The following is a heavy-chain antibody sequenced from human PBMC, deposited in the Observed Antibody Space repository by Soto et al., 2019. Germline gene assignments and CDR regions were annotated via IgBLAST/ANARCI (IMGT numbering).Heavy chain of an antibody. J-gene: IGHJ6*02. V-gene: IGHV1-18*01. Sequence: GASVKVSCKASGYTFTNYGISWVRQAPGQGLEWMGWISTDNGNTNSARKLQGRVTMTTDTSTSTAYMELRSLRSDDKAMYYCARDGVGGGAAGISYYHHAMDVWGQGTTVTVSS. CDR2: ISTDNGNT. D-gene: IGHD6-13*01. CDR3: ARDGVGGGAAGISYYHHAMDV. CDR1: GYTFTNYG.